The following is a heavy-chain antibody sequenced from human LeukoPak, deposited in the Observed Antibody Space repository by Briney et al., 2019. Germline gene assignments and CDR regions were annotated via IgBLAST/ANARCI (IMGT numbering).Heavy chain of an antibody. V-gene: IGHV4-34*01. CDR2: INHSGST. J-gene: IGHJ4*02. Sequence: PSETLSLTCAVYGGSFSGCYWSWIRQPPGKGLEWIGEINHSGSTNYNPSLKSRVTISVDTSKNQFSLKLSSVTAADTAVYYCARGSISGYDYHYFDYWGQGTLVTVSS. CDR1: GGSFSGCY. CDR3: ARGSISGYDYHYFDY. D-gene: IGHD5-12*01.